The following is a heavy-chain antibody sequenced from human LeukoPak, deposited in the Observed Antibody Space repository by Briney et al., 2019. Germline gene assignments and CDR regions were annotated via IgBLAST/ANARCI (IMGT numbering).Heavy chain of an antibody. CDR1: GFTFSSYA. D-gene: IGHD5-18*01. V-gene: IGHV3-30-3*01. Sequence: GGSLRLSCAASGFTFSSYAMHWVRQAPGKGLEWVAVISYDGSNKYYADSVKGRFTISRDNSKNTLYLQMNSLRAEDTAVYYCARGGYSYWACMDVWGRGTTVTVSS. J-gene: IGHJ6*02. CDR2: ISYDGSNK. CDR3: ARGGYSYWACMDV.